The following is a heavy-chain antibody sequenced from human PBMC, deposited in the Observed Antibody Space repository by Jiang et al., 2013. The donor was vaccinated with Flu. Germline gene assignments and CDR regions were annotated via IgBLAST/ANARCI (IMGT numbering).Heavy chain of an antibody. CDR1: GFTFPNYG. CDR3: AKETVAGFYYYGMDV. J-gene: IGHJ6*02. CDR2: ISSSGDYP. V-gene: IGHV3-23*01. D-gene: IGHD6-19*01. Sequence: GGSLRLSCAASGFTFPNYGMNWVRQAPGKGLEWVSSISSSGDYPYYADAVRGRFTISRDNSKNTLFLQLNSLRAEDTAIYYCAKETVAGFYYYGMDVWGQGTAVTASS.